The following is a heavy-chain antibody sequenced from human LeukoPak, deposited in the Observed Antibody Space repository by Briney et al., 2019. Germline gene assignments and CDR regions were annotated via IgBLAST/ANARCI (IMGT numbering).Heavy chain of an antibody. CDR2: IYYSGST. V-gene: IGHV4-39*01. D-gene: IGHD5-24*01. CDR1: GGSISSSSYY. J-gene: IGHJ4*02. CDR3: ARLDHPLYGYRGGALGY. Sequence: PSETLSLTCTVSGGSISSSSYYWGWIRQPPGKGLEWIGSIYYSGSTYYNPSLKSRVTISVDTSKNQFSLKLSSVTAADTAVYYCARLDHPLYGYRGGALGYWGQGTLVTVSS.